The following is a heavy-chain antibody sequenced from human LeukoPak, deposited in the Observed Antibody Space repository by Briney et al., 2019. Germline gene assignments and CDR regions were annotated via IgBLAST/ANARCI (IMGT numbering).Heavy chain of an antibody. CDR2: IYPGDSDT. CDR3: ARHIPGNLNYFDY. D-gene: IGHD1-14*01. J-gene: IGHJ4*02. V-gene: IGHV5-51*01. CDR1: GYPFTSYW. Sequence: GESLQISCEGSGYPFTSYWIAWVRQMPGKGLEWMGIIYPGDSDTRYSPSFQGQVTISADKSISTAYLQWSSLKASDTAMYYCARHIPGNLNYFDYWGQGTLVTVSS.